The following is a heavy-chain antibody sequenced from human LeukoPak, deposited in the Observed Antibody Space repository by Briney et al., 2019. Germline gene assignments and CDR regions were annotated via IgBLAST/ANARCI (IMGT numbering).Heavy chain of an antibody. Sequence: GGSLRLSCAASGFTFSSYSMNWVRQAPGKGLEWVSYISSSSSTIYYADSVKGRFTISRDNAKNSLYLQMNSLRAEDTALYYCAKGGHYDILTGYYRHAYFDYWGQGTLVTVSS. J-gene: IGHJ4*02. D-gene: IGHD3-9*01. CDR2: ISSSSSTI. CDR3: AKGGHYDILTGYYRHAYFDY. CDR1: GFTFSSYS. V-gene: IGHV3-48*04.